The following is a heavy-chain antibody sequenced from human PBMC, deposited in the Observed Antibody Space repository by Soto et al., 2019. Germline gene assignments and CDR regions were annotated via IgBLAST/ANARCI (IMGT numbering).Heavy chain of an antibody. CDR2: ISSGSTTT. CDR1: GFTFTDFA. V-gene: IGHV3-48*01. Sequence: EEQVVESGGGLIQPGGSLRLSCAASGFTFTDFAMNWVRQAPGKGLELVAYISSGSTTTYYADSVRGRFTISRGNAKSSLYLQMDSLNAAETAVFYCVKDVDGYSSRSPTWGQGTLVTVSS. CDR3: VKDVDGYSSRSPT. J-gene: IGHJ5*02. D-gene: IGHD6-6*01.